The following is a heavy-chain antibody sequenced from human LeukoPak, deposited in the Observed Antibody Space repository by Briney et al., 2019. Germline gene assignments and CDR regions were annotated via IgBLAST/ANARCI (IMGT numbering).Heavy chain of an antibody. Sequence: PSETLSLTCAVYGGSFSGYYWSWIRQPPGKGLEWIGEINHSGSTNYNPSLKSRVTISVDMSKNQFSLKLSSVTAADTAVYYCARGWDIVVVPAAMSLDYYYYGMDVWGKGTTVTVSS. CDR2: INHSGST. CDR1: GGSFSGYY. J-gene: IGHJ6*04. CDR3: ARGWDIVVVPAAMSLDYYYYGMDV. D-gene: IGHD2-2*01. V-gene: IGHV4-34*01.